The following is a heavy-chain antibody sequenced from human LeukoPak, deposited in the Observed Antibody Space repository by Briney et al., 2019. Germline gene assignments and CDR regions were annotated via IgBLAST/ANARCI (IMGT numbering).Heavy chain of an antibody. J-gene: IGHJ3*02. D-gene: IGHD3-22*01. Sequence: SETPSLTCTVSGGSISSGGYYWSWIRQHPGKGLEWIGYIYYSGSTYYNPSLKSRVTISVDTSKNQFSLKLSSVTAADTAVYYCARDGDSSGSVDAFDIWGQGTMVTVSS. CDR3: ARDGDSSGSVDAFDI. CDR1: GGSISSGGYY. CDR2: IYYSGST. V-gene: IGHV4-31*03.